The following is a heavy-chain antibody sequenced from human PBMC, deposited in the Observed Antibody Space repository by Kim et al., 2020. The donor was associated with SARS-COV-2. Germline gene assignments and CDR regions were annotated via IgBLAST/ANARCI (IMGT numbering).Heavy chain of an antibody. CDR1: GYTFITYA. J-gene: IGHJ3*02. Sequence: ASVKVSCKASGYTFITYAMHWVRQAPGQRLEWMGWINPGNGNTKYSQNFQGRVTITRDTSASTAYMELSSLRSEDTAVYYCARTASWGPPPGHIWRRGPM. V-gene: IGHV1-3*01. CDR3: ARTASWGPPPGHI. CDR2: INPGNGNT. D-gene: IGHD6-13*01.